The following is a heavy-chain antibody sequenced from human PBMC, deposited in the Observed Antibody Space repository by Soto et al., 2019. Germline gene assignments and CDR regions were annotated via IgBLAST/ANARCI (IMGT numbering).Heavy chain of an antibody. CDR3: ARVFSGYDPTIYYYYGMDV. V-gene: IGHV6-1*01. Sequence: SQTLSLTCAISGDSVSSNSAALNWIRQSPSRGLEWLGRTYYRSKWYNDYAVSVKSRITINPDTSKNQFSLQLNSVTPEDTAVYYCARVFSGYDPTIYYYYGMDVWGQGTTVTVSS. D-gene: IGHD5-12*01. CDR1: GDSVSSNSAA. J-gene: IGHJ6*02. CDR2: TYYRSKWYN.